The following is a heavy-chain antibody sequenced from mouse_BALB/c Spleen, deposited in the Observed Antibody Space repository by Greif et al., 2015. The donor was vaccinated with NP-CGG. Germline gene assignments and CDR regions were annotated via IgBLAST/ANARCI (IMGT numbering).Heavy chain of an antibody. J-gene: IGHJ4*01. V-gene: IGHV3-2*02. CDR1: GYSITSDYA. Sequence: EVQLVESGPGLVKPSQSLSLTCTVTGYSITSDYAWNWIRQFPGNKLEWMGYISYSGSTSYNPSLKSRISITRDTSKNQFFLQLNSVTTEDTATYYCARSITTGYAMDYWGQGTSVTVSS. CDR3: ARSITTGYAMDY. D-gene: IGHD1-2*01. CDR2: ISYSGST.